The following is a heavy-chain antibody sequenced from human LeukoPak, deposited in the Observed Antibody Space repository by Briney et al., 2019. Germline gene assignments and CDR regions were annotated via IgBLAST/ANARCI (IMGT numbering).Heavy chain of an antibody. CDR3: ARDPWGEDWFDP. CDR1: GFTFIGYG. V-gene: IGHV3-30*02. D-gene: IGHD7-27*01. J-gene: IGHJ5*02. CDR2: IPYDGSNK. Sequence: GGSLRLSCAASGFTFIGYGMHWVRQAPGKGLEWVAFIPYDGSNKYYADSVKGRLTISRDNSKNTLYLQMNSLRAEDTAVYYCARDPWGEDWFDPWGQGTLVTVSS.